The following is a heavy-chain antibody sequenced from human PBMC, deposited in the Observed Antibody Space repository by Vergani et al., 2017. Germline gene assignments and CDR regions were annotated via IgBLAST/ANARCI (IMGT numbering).Heavy chain of an antibody. Sequence: QVQLQQWGAGLFQPSQTLSLPSPLSSPSFGGYYWSWIRQPPRKGLVWFGEINHSGSTNYNPSLKSRFTISVDTSKNQFSLKLSSVTAADTAVYYCARGGGAVVYYYYYMDVWGKGP. CDR1: SPSFGGYY. CDR2: INHSGST. V-gene: IGHV4-34*01. D-gene: IGHD4-23*01. CDR3: ARGGGAVVYYYYYMDV. J-gene: IGHJ6*03.